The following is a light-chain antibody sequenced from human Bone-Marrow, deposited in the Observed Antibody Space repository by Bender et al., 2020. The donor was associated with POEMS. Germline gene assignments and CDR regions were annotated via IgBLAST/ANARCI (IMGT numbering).Light chain of an antibody. V-gene: IGLV3-21*02. CDR3: QVWDSFNDGLWV. Sequence: SYVLTQPPSVSVAPGQTATITCGGSNIGSKSVNWYQQKPGQAPVLAVYENSDRPSGIPERVSGSNSGNTATLTISRVEAVDEADYYCQVWDSFNDGLWVFGGGTKLTVL. J-gene: IGLJ2*01. CDR2: ENS. CDR1: NIGSKS.